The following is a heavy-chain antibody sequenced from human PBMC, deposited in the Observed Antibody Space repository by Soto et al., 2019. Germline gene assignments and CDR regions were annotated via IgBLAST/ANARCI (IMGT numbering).Heavy chain of an antibody. J-gene: IGHJ3*02. CDR3: ACVRRYYDSSGYLDAFDI. CDR2: IYYSGST. Sequence: QVQLQESGPGLVKPSQTLSLTCTVSGGSISSGGYYWSWIRQHPGKGLEWIGYIYYSGSTNYNPSLKSRVTIAVDTSKDQFSLKLSYVTAADTAVYYCACVRRYYDSSGYLDAFDIWGQGTMVTVSS. V-gene: IGHV4-31*03. D-gene: IGHD3-22*01. CDR1: GGSISSGGYY.